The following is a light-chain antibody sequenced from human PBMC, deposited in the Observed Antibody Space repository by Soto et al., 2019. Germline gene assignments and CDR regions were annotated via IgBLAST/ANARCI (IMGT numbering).Light chain of an antibody. CDR1: QNLLHSNGYKY. Sequence: EIVMTQSPLSLPVTPGEPASISCRSSQNLLHSNGYKYLDWYLQKPGQSPQLLIYLDSNRASGVPDRFSGSGPCTDFTLKISRVEAEDVGVYYCLQALQTPFTFGPGTKVEIK. J-gene: IGKJ3*01. V-gene: IGKV2-28*01. CDR3: LQALQTPFT. CDR2: LDS.